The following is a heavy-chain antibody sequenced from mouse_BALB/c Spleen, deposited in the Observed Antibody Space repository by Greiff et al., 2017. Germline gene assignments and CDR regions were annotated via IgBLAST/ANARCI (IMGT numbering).Heavy chain of an antibody. CDR2: IWGDGST. CDR3: ARGENCPYAMDY. V-gene: IGHV2-6-7*01. J-gene: IGHJ4*01. CDR1: GFSLTGYG. Sequence: QVQLKESGPGLVAPSQSLSITCTVSGFSLTGYGVNWVRQPPGKGLEWLGMIWGDGSTDYNSALKSRLSISKDNSKSQVFLKMNSLQTDDTARYYCARGENCPYAMDYWGQGTSGTVSS.